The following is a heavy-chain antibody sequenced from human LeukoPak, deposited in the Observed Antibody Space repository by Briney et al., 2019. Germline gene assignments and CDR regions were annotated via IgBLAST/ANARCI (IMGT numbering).Heavy chain of an antibody. V-gene: IGHV3-23*01. CDR3: AKGIAAAGTGYFQH. Sequence: PGGSLRLSCAASGFTFSSYAMSWVRQAPRKGLEWVSAISGSGGSTYYADSVKGRFTISRDNSKNTLYLQMNSLRAEDTAVYYCAKGIAAAGTGYFQHWGQGTLVTVSS. D-gene: IGHD6-13*01. CDR2: ISGSGGST. J-gene: IGHJ1*01. CDR1: GFTFSSYA.